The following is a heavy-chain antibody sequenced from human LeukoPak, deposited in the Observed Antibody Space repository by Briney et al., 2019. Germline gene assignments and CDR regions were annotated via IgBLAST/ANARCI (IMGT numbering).Heavy chain of an antibody. D-gene: IGHD1-14*01. CDR3: ARGRTLFDY. CDR1: GFSFTTYW. Sequence: GGSLRLSCAASGFSFTTYWMSWVRQAPGKGLEWVANIKQDGSEKYYVDSVKGRITISRDNAKNSLYLQMNSLRAEDTAVYYCARGRTLFDYWGQGTLVTVSS. CDR2: IKQDGSEK. J-gene: IGHJ4*02. V-gene: IGHV3-7*01.